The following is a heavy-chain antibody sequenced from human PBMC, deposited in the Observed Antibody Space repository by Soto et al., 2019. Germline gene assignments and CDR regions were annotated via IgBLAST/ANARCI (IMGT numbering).Heavy chain of an antibody. Sequence: SETLSLTCTVSGGSISSYYWSWIRQPPGKGLEWIGYIYYSGSTNYNPSLKSRVTISVDTSKNQFSLKLSSVTAADTAVYYCARRGYDFWSGYYRWRPDYYYYYYMDVWGKGTTVTVSS. CDR3: ARRGYDFWSGYYRWRPDYYYYYYMDV. CDR1: GGSISSYY. D-gene: IGHD3-3*01. CDR2: IYYSGST. J-gene: IGHJ6*03. V-gene: IGHV4-59*08.